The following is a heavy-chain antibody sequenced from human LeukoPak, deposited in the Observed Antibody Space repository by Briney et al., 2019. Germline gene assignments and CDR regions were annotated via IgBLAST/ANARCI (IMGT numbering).Heavy chain of an antibody. V-gene: IGHV6-1*01. CDR3: ARAWWVGNYMSGTTPTLDY. CDR2: TYYRSKWYN. D-gene: IGHD1-7*01. J-gene: IGHJ4*02. CDR1: GDSVSSNSAA. Sequence: QTLSLTCAISGDSVSSNSAAWNWIRQSPSRGLEWLGRTYYRSKWYNDYAVSVKSRITINPATSMNQISLHLNSVTPEDTAVYFCARAWWVGNYMSGTTPTLDYWGQGTLVTVSS.